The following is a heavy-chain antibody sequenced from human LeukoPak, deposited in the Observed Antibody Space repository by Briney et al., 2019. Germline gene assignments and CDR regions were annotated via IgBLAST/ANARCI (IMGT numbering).Heavy chain of an antibody. V-gene: IGHV3-30*03. CDR1: GLAFRNYG. CDR3: ASHRGDYATGYFDY. J-gene: IGHJ4*02. D-gene: IGHD1-1*01. Sequence: GGSLRLSCAASGLAFRNYGMHWVRQAPGRGLEWVAIISYDGSNKYYADSVKGRFTISKDNSQNTLYLQMNSLRAEDAAVYYCASHRGDYATGYFDYWGQGTLVTVSS. CDR2: ISYDGSNK.